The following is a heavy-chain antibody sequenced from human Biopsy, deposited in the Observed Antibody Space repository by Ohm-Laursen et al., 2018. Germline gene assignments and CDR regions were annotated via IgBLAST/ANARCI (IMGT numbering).Heavy chain of an antibody. CDR1: GGSISNYF. J-gene: IGHJ6*02. CDR2: ITQSGST. V-gene: IGHV4-34*01. D-gene: IGHD6-13*01. CDR3: ARVPLPGIGAAYQGRFLYGMDV. Sequence: SDTLSLTCPVSGGSISNYFWSWIRQPPGKGLEWIGDITQSGSTNYSPSLKSRVTISVDTAKKQFSLSLRPVTAADTAVYYCARVPLPGIGAAYQGRFLYGMDVWGQGTTVSVSS.